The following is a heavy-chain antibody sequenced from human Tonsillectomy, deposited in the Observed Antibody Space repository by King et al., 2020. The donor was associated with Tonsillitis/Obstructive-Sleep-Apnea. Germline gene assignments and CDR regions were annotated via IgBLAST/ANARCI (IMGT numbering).Heavy chain of an antibody. V-gene: IGHV1-69*17. CDR1: GGTFSSNP. J-gene: IGHJ6*02. CDR3: ARGDGGRDYGMDV. CDR2: IIPIFGLA. Sequence: VQLVQSGAEVKKPGSSVKVSGKASGGTFSSNPFTGVRQAPGQGLEWRGGIIPIFGLANYAQKFQGRVTITPDKSTSTAYMELSSLRSEDTAVYYCARGDGGRDYGMDVWGQGTTVTVSS. D-gene: IGHD1-26*01.